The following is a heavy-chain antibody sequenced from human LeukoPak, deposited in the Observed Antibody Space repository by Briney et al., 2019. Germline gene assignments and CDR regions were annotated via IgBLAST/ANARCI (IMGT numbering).Heavy chain of an antibody. J-gene: IGHJ4*02. V-gene: IGHV4-59*08. CDR2: IYYSGST. CDR3: ASSSRGSFDY. Sequence: PSETLSLTCTVSGGSISSYYWSWIRQPPGKGLEWIGYIYYSGSTNYNPSLKSRVTISVDTSKNQFSLKLSSVTAADTAVYYCASSSRGSFDYWGQGTLVTVSS. CDR1: GGSISSYY. D-gene: IGHD3-16*01.